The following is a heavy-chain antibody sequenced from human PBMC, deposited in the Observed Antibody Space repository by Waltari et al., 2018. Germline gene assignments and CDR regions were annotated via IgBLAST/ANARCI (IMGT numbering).Heavy chain of an antibody. V-gene: IGHV3-48*04. D-gene: IGHD3-10*01. CDR1: GFTFTPYS. CDR3: AGIRRGYWFFDL. J-gene: IGHJ2*01. Sequence: DVQLVESGGGLVQPGGSLRRSCAASGFTFTPYSMNWVRQAPGKGLEWIAYISSSSDWIYSADSVKGRFTISRDNAKNSVYLQMNSLRADDTAVYYCAGIRRGYWFFDLWGRGTLVTVSS. CDR2: ISSSSDWI.